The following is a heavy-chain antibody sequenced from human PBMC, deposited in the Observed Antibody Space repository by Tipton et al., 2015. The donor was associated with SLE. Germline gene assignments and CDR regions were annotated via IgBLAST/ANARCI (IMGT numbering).Heavy chain of an antibody. J-gene: IGHJ4*02. CDR3: ARGTTMPYDY. D-gene: IGHD1-1*01. V-gene: IGHV3-21*01. CDR2: INCRLSYS. CDR1: GFTFNIYT. Sequence: SLRLSCAASGFTFNIYTMSWVRQPPGKGLEWVSSINCRLSYSYYADSVRGRFTISRDNAESSLSLQRKSLRVEDTALYYRARGTTMPYDYWGQQTLVTVSS.